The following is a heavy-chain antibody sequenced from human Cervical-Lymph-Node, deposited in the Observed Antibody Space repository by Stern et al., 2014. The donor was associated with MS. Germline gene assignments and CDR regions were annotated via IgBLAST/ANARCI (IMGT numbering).Heavy chain of an antibody. V-gene: IGHV1-8*01. Sequence: DQLVESGAEVKKPGASVKVSCKASGYTFTSYDINWVRQATGQGLEWMGYMNPHNGNTGYAQKFQGRVTMTKDTSITTAYMELSSLRSEDTAVYYCVRESNGDYENWGQGTLVTVSS. J-gene: IGHJ4*02. CDR2: MNPHNGNT. CDR3: VRESNGDYEN. CDR1: GYTFTSYD. D-gene: IGHD4-17*01.